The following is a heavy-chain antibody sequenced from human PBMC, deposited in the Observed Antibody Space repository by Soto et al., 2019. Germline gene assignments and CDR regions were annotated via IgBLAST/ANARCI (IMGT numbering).Heavy chain of an antibody. Sequence: QVQLVQSGAEVKKPGSSVKVSCKASGGTFSSYTFTWVRQAPGQGLEWMGGIIPLFATADYAQKFQGRFSITADESMYTFYMEVNSLKSDNTAVYSCARSDRRYPDTPLHAFYIWGQGTIVTVSS. D-gene: IGHD2-15*01. CDR2: IIPLFATA. J-gene: IGHJ3*02. V-gene: IGHV1-69*01. CDR3: ARSDRRYPDTPLHAFYI. CDR1: GGTFSSYT.